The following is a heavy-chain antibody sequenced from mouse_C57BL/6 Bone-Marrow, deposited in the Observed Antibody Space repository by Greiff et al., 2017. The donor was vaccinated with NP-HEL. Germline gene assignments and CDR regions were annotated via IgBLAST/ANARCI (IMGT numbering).Heavy chain of an antibody. Sequence: VQLQQPGAELVKPGASVKLSCKASGYTFTSYWMQWVKQRPGQGLEWIGEIDPSDSYTNYNQKFKGKATLTVDTSSSTAYMQLSSLTSEDSAVYYCARLLLRYYFDYWGQGTTLTVSS. V-gene: IGHV1-50*01. CDR2: IDPSDSYT. CDR1: GYTFTSYW. D-gene: IGHD1-1*01. J-gene: IGHJ2*01. CDR3: ARLLLRYYFDY.